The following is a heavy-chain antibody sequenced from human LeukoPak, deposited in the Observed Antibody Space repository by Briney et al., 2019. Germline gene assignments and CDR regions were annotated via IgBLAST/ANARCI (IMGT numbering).Heavy chain of an antibody. V-gene: IGHV3-30*02. CDR2: IRYDGSNK. J-gene: IGHJ4*02. CDR3: AKDLVVTMARGPQPDY. D-gene: IGHD3-10*01. CDR1: GFTFSSYG. Sequence: GGSLRLSCAPSGFTFSSYGMHCVRQAPGKGLEWVAFIRYDGSNKYYADSVKGRFTISRDNSRNTLYLQMNSLRAEDTAVYYCAKDLVVTMARGPQPDYWGQGTLVTVSS.